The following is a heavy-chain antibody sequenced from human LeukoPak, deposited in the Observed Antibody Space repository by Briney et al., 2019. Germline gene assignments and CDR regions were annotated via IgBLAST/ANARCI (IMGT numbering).Heavy chain of an antibody. CDR3: ARGFEYSSP. J-gene: IGHJ5*02. D-gene: IGHD6-6*01. CDR2: ISSSSSYI. Sequence: PGGSLRLSCAASGFTFSSYSMNWVRQAPGKGLEWVSSISSSSSYIYYEDSVKGRFTISRDNAKNSLHLQMNSLRAKDTAAYYCARGFEYSSPWGQGTLVTVSS. V-gene: IGHV3-21*01. CDR1: GFTFSSYS.